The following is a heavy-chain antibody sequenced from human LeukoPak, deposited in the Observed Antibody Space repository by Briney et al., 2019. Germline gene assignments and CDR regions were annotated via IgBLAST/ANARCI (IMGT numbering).Heavy chain of an antibody. V-gene: IGHV3-48*03. CDR1: GFTFSSYE. J-gene: IGHJ6*02. CDR2: ISSSGSTI. CDR3: ARDLYGMDV. Sequence: GGSLRLSCAASGFTFSSYEMNWVRQAPGKGLEWVSYISSSGSTIYYTDSVKGRFTISRDNAKNSLYLQMNSLRAEDTAVYYCARDLYGMDVWGQGTTVTVSS.